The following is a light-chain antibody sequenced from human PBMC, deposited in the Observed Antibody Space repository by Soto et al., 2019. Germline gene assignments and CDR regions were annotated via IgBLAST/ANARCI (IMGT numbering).Light chain of an antibody. V-gene: IGKV3-15*01. Sequence: EVVVTQSPATLSVSPGESATLSCRASQSVSNNLAWYQQRPGQALTLLIYRASERATGVPDRFSGRGSGTEITLTISSLQSEDFVVYFCQQYNNWPTWTFGQGTRWIS. CDR2: RAS. J-gene: IGKJ1*01. CDR1: QSVSNN. CDR3: QQYNNWPTWT.